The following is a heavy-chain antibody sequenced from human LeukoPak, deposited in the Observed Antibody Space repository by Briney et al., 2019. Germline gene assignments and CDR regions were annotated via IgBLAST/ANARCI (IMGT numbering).Heavy chain of an antibody. CDR3: ARGGSGWGYFDY. CDR1: GYTFTSYA. V-gene: IGHV1-3*03. CDR2: INAGNGNT. Sequence: ASVKVSCKASGYTFTSYAIHWVRQAPGQRLEWMGWINAGNGNTKYSQEFQGRVTITRDTSASTAYMELSSLRSDDMAVYYCARGGSGWGYFDYWGQGTLVTVSS. J-gene: IGHJ4*02. D-gene: IGHD6-19*01.